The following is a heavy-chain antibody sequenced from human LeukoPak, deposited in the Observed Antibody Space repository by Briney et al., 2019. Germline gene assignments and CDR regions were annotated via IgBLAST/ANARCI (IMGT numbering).Heavy chain of an antibody. Sequence: PSETLSLTCTVSGGSIISGDHHWSWIRQPPGKGLEWIGNIYDRGSTDYNPSLKSRLTISIDRSRNQFSLKLSSVTTADTAVYYCARGEKEGYTGYDFDYWGQGTLVTVSS. D-gene: IGHD5-12*01. V-gene: IGHV4-30-2*01. J-gene: IGHJ4*02. CDR3: ARGEKEGYTGYDFDY. CDR1: GGSIISGDHH. CDR2: IYDRGST.